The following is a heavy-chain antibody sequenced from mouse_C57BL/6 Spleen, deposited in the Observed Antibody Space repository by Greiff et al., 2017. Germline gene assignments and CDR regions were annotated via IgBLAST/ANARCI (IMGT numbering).Heavy chain of an antibody. CDR3: ARHEDYYGSSYGSYYAMDY. Sequence: VMLVESGAELVKPGASVKLSCKASGYTFTEYTIHWVKQRSGQGLEWIGWFYPGSGSIKYNEKFKDKATLTADKSSSTVYMELSRLTSEDSAVYFCARHEDYYGSSYGSYYAMDYWGQGTSVTVSS. CDR1: GYTFTEYT. CDR2: FYPGSGSI. J-gene: IGHJ4*01. D-gene: IGHD1-1*01. V-gene: IGHV1-62-2*01.